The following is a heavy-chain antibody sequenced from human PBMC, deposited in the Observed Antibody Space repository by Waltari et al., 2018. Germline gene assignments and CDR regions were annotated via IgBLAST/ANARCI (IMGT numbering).Heavy chain of an antibody. CDR3: AKDPAGTYYFEY. V-gene: IGHV3-23*01. CDR1: EFTFTVYA. D-gene: IGHD6-19*01. Sequence: EVQLLYSGGGLLQPGGSLRLSGQALEFTFTVYAMNWVRQAPGKGLEWVSTISGSGGNTYYADSVKGRFTISRDNSKNTLYLQMNSLRAEDTAVYYCAKDPAGTYYFEYWGQGTLVTVSS. J-gene: IGHJ4*02. CDR2: ISGSGGNT.